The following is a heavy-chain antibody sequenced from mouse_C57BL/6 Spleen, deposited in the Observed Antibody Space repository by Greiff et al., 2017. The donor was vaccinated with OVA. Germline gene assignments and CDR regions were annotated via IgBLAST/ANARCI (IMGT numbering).Heavy chain of an antibody. CDR2: IDPSDSYT. CDR1: GYTFTSYW. D-gene: IGHD3-2*02. Sequence: QVQLQQPGAELVMPGASVKLSCKASGYTFTSYWMHWVKQRPGQGLEWIGEIDPSDSYTNYNQKFKGKSTLTVDKSSSTAYMQLSSLTSEDSAVYYCARGWAAQASWFAYWGQGTLVTVSA. V-gene: IGHV1-69*01. J-gene: IGHJ3*01. CDR3: ARGWAAQASWFAY.